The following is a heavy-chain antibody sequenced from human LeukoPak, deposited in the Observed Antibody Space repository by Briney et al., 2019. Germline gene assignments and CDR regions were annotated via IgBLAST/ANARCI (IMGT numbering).Heavy chain of an antibody. V-gene: IGHV3-48*01. CDR3: ARAPRADDNWFDP. J-gene: IGHJ5*02. D-gene: IGHD5-24*01. Sequence: GGSPRLSCTASGFTLSTYSMNWVRQAPGKGLEWVSYIGYRSSPIHYADSVKGRFTISRDNAKNSLYLQMNSLRAEDTAVYYCARAPRADDNWFDPWGQGTLVTVSS. CDR2: IGYRSSPI. CDR1: GFTLSTYS.